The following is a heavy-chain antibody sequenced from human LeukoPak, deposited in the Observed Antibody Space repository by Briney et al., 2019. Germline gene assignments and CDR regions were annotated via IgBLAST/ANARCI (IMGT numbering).Heavy chain of an antibody. Sequence: SETLSLTCSVSGGSISTYYWTWIRQPPGKGLEWIGYIYYSGSTNYNPSLKSRVTISLDTSKNQFSLKLSSVTAADTAVYYCARAILSGYPDSWGQGTLVIVFS. V-gene: IGHV4-59*01. CDR3: ARAILSGYPDS. CDR2: IYYSGST. CDR1: GGSISTYY. D-gene: IGHD3-3*01. J-gene: IGHJ4*02.